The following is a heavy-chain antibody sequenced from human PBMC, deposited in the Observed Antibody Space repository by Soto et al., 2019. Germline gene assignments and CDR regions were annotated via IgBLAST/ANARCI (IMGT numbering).Heavy chain of an antibody. CDR1: GGSISSGDYY. Sequence: QVQLQESGPGLVKPSQTLSLTCTVSGGSISSGDYYWSWIRQPPGKGLEWIGYNYYSGNTYYNPSLESRVTLSVDTSKNPFSLKLSSVTAADTAVYACARAAPVVTEVWGQGTPVTVSS. V-gene: IGHV4-30-4*01. J-gene: IGHJ6*02. D-gene: IGHD5-18*01. CDR3: ARAAPVVTEV. CDR2: NYYSGNT.